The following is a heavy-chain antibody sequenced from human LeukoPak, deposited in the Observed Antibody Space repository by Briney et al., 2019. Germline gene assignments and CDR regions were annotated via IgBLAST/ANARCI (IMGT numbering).Heavy chain of an antibody. Sequence: GGSLRLSCAASGFTFSSYSMNWVRQAPGKGLEWVSYISSSSSTIYYADSVKGRFTISRDNAKNSLYLQMNSLRAEDTAVYYCARDSLNHYDSSGYPNWFDPWGQGTLVTVSS. J-gene: IGHJ5*02. CDR1: GFTFSSYS. V-gene: IGHV3-48*04. CDR2: ISSSSSTI. D-gene: IGHD3-22*01. CDR3: ARDSLNHYDSSGYPNWFDP.